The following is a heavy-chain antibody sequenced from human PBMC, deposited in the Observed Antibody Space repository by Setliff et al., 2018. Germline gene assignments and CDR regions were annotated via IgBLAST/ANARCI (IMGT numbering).Heavy chain of an antibody. J-gene: IGHJ3*02. CDR1: GYTFTSYG. CDR3: ARAPRTYCSSTSCYKDAFDI. Sequence: ASVKVSCKASGYTFTSYGISWVRQAPGQGLEWMGWINPNSGGTNYAQKFQGWVTMTRDTSISTAYMELSRLRSDDTAVYYCARAPRTYCSSTSCYKDAFDIWGQGTMVTVSS. CDR2: INPNSGGT. D-gene: IGHD2-2*02. V-gene: IGHV1-2*04.